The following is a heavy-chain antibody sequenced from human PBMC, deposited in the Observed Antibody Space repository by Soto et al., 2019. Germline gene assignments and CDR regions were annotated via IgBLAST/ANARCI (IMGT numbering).Heavy chain of an antibody. D-gene: IGHD2-8*01. J-gene: IGHJ4*02. Sequence: EVQLVESGGAIVQPGGSLRLSCATSGFTFSSYPIHWVRQAPGKGPVWVSRITEDGSGTTYADSVKGRFTVTRDNAKNTMYLQMSGLGAEDKAVYHCVRGTNGWRGMDYWGQGTLVTVSS. CDR2: ITEDGSGT. V-gene: IGHV3-74*01. CDR3: VRGTNGWRGMDY. CDR1: GFTFSSYP.